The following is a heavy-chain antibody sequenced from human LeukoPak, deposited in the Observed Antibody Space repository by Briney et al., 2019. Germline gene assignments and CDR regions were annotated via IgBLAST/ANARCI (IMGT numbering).Heavy chain of an antibody. Sequence: GESLKISCKGSGYNFNSYWIAWVRQMSGKGLEWVGIIYPGDSDTRYSPSFQGQVTISADKSFSTAYLQWNNLKASDTAIYYCARRMVSPANFDYWGQGTLVTVSS. J-gene: IGHJ4*02. CDR1: GYNFNSYW. CDR3: ARRMVSPANFDY. V-gene: IGHV5-51*01. D-gene: IGHD4-23*01. CDR2: IYPGDSDT.